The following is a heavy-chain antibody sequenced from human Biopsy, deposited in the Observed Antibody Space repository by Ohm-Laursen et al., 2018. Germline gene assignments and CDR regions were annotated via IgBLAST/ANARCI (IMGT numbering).Heavy chain of an antibody. Sequence: SDTLSLTCPVSGDSVSSGSLYWTWIRQPPGQGLEYIGYIYDRGSTANYNPSLESRVTMSVDMPKNQFSLKLSSVTAADTAIYYCARGMRSSGWPYFDSWGQGTLVTVSS. CDR2: IYDRGSTA. V-gene: IGHV4-61*01. D-gene: IGHD6-19*01. J-gene: IGHJ4*02. CDR1: GDSVSSGSLY. CDR3: ARGMRSSGWPYFDS.